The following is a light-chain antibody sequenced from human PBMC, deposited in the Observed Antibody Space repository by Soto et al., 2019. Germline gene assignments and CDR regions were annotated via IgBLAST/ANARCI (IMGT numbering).Light chain of an antibody. V-gene: IGLV2-14*03. Sequence: QSALTQPASVSGSPGQSITISCTGTSSDVGGYNYVSWYQQHPGKAPKVMIYDVSYRPSGVSNRFSGSQSGNTASLTISGVQVEDEADYYCSSYTSSSTLVVFGGGTKLTVL. J-gene: IGLJ2*01. CDR1: SSDVGGYNY. CDR3: SSYTSSSTLVV. CDR2: DVS.